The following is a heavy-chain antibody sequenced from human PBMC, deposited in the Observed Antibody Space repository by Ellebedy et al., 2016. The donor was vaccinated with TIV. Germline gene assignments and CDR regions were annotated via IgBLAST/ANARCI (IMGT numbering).Heavy chain of an antibody. CDR3: ARELSGNFFDF. Sequence: SETLSLXXAVSGDSISSSNWWSCVRQTPGKGLEWIGEIFHSGSTNYSPSLKSRVTMSTDKSKNQFSLELTSVTAADTAVYYCARELSGNFFDFWGQGTLVTVSS. J-gene: IGHJ4*02. CDR1: GDSISSSNW. CDR2: IFHSGST. D-gene: IGHD1-26*01. V-gene: IGHV4-4*02.